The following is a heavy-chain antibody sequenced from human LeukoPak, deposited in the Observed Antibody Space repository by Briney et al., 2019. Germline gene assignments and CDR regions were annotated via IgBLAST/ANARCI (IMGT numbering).Heavy chain of an antibody. CDR3: VKEFYGVYVSSFDY. V-gene: IGHV3-64D*06. J-gene: IGHJ4*02. CDR2: ISSNGGST. CDR1: GFTFSSYA. D-gene: IGHD4-17*01. Sequence: AGSLTLSCSASGFTFSSYAMHWVRQAPGKGLEYVSAISSNGGSTYYADSVKGRFTISRDNSKNTLYLQMGSLRAEDTAVYYCVKEFYGVYVSSFDYWGQGTLVTVSS.